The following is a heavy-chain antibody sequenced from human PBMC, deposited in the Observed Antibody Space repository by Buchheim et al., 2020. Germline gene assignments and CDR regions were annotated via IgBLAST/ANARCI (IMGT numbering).Heavy chain of an antibody. D-gene: IGHD2-8*01. V-gene: IGHV1-69*01. Sequence: QVQLVQSGAEVKKPGSSVKVSCKASGGTFSSYAISWVRQAPGQGLEWMGGILPIFGTANYAQKFQGKVTITAEESTSTAYMELSSLRSEDTAVYYCARSAGYCTNGVCYRNWFDPWGQGTL. J-gene: IGHJ5*02. CDR3: ARSAGYCTNGVCYRNWFDP. CDR1: GGTFSSYA. CDR2: ILPIFGTA.